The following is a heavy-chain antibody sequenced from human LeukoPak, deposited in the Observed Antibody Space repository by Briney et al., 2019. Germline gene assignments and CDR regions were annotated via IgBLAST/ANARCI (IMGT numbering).Heavy chain of an antibody. J-gene: IGHJ4*02. CDR1: GFTFSSYA. D-gene: IGHD3-10*01. CDR3: ARRGSGSYSHFDY. Sequence: PGGSLRLSCTASGFTFSSYAMRWVRQAPGPGLGRDSAVTGSGGTTYYADSVKGRFTISRDNSKNTLYLQMNSLRAEDTAVYYCARRGSGSYSHFDYWGQGTLVTVSS. CDR2: VTGSGGTT. V-gene: IGHV3-23*01.